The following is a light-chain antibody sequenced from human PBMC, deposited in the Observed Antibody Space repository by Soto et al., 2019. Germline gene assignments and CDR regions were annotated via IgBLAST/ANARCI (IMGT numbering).Light chain of an antibody. J-gene: IGKJ4*01. V-gene: IGKV3-15*01. CDR2: AAS. CDR3: QQYNDWPRT. CDR1: QSVNSN. Sequence: EIVMTQSPATLSVSPGERATLSCRASQSVNSNLAWYQQKPGQAPRILIYAASTRATAIPARFSGSGSGTEFTLTISSLQSADFAVYYCQQYNDWPRTFGGGTKVEIK.